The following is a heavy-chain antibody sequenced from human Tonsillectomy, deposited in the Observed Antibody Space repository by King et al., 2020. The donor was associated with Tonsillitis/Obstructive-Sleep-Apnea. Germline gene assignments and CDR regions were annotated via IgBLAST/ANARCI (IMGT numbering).Heavy chain of an antibody. CDR3: SRDNTRYCSSTSCYQPHDY. V-gene: IGHV3-21*01. CDR2: ISSSSSYI. Sequence: VQLVESGGGLVKPGGSLRLSCAASGFTFSSYSMNWVRQAPGKGLEWVSSISSSSSYIYYADSVKGRFTISRDHAKNSLYLQMNSLRAEDTAVYYCSRDNTRYCSSTSCYQPHDYWGQGTLVPVSS. CDR1: GFTFSSYS. J-gene: IGHJ4*02. D-gene: IGHD2-2*01.